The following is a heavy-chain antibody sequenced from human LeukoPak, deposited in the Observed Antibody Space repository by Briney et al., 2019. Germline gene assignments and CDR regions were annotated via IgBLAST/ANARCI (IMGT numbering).Heavy chain of an antibody. V-gene: IGHV1-2*02. D-gene: IGHD4-17*01. CDR2: INPNSGGT. CDR1: GYTFTGYY. CDR3: ARGLGYGDYGMNWFDP. J-gene: IGHJ5*02. Sequence: ASVKVSCKASGYTFTGYYMHWVRQAPGQGLEWMGWINPNSGGTNYAQKFQGRVTMTRDTSISTAYMELSRLRSDNTAVYYCARGLGYGDYGMNWFDPWGQGTLVTVSS.